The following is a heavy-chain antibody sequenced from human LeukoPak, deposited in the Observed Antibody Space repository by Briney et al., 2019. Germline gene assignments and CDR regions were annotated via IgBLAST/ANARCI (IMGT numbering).Heavy chain of an antibody. D-gene: IGHD6-6*01. CDR3: ARGRSIAARPGYFQH. Sequence: ASVKVSCKASGYTFTSYYMHWVRQAPGQGLEWMGIINPSGGSTSYAQKFQGRVTMTRDTSTSTVYMELNSLRSEDTAVYYCARGRSIAARPGYFQHWGRGTLVTVSS. CDR2: INPSGGST. J-gene: IGHJ1*01. V-gene: IGHV1-46*01. CDR1: GYTFTSYY.